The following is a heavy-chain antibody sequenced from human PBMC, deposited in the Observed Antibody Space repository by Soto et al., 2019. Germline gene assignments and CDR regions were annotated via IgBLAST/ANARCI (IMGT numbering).Heavy chain of an antibody. CDR1: CYTFTSYG. V-gene: IGHV1-18*01. CDR2: ISAYNGNT. Sequence: ASGKVSCKASCYTFTSYGISWGRPAPGQRLERMGWISAYNGNTNYAQKLQGRVTMTTDTSTSTAYMELRSLRSDDTAVYYFARCDCSGYYGEYFDYWGRGSLVPVSA. D-gene: IGHD3-22*01. CDR3: ARCDCSGYYGEYFDY. J-gene: IGHJ4*02.